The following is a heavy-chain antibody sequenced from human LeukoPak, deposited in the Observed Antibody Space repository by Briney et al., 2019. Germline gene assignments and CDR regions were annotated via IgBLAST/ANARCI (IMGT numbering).Heavy chain of an antibody. CDR1: GGSFSGYY. Sequence: SETLSLTCAVYGGSFSGYYWSWLRQPPGKGLGWIGEINHSGSTNYNPSLKSRVTISVDTSKNQLSLKLSSVTAADTAVYYCARGGLRYFDWLSVPLDYWGQGTLVTVSS. D-gene: IGHD3-9*01. J-gene: IGHJ4*02. CDR2: INHSGST. V-gene: IGHV4-34*01. CDR3: ARGGLRYFDWLSVPLDY.